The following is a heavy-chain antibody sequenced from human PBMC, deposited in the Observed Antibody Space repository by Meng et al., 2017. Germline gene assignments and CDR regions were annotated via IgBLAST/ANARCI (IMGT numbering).Heavy chain of an antibody. Sequence: QGNLKQWGAGLFKPSETLSLTCAVYGGSFSGYYWSWIRQPPGKGLEWIGEINHSGSTNYNPSLKSRVTISVDTSKNQFSLKLSSVTAADTAVYFCARVPGGIGAADYWGQGTLVTVSS. CDR1: GGSFSGYY. J-gene: IGHJ4*02. CDR2: INHSGST. CDR3: ARVPGGIGAADY. V-gene: IGHV4-34*01. D-gene: IGHD3-10*01.